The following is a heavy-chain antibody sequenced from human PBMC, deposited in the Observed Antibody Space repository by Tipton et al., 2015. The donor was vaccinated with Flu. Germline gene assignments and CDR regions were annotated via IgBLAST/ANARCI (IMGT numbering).Heavy chain of an antibody. CDR2: MNQDGSEI. CDR3: ARDRGYSCFDY. V-gene: IGHV3-7*01. D-gene: IGHD5-12*01. Sequence: GSLRLSCAASGFTFSSYWMSWVRQAPGKGLEWVANMNQDGSEINYVDAVKGRFTISRDNAENSLYLQMNSLRAEDTAVYYCARDRGYSCFDYWGQGNLVTVSS. CDR1: GFTFSSYW. J-gene: IGHJ4*02.